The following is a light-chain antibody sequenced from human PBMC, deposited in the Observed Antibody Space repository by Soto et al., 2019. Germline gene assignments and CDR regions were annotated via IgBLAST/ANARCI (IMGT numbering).Light chain of an antibody. CDR3: SSYTTSNTFYV. CDR1: SSDVGGYNY. V-gene: IGLV2-14*03. Sequence: QSALTQPASVSGSPGQSITISCTGTSSDVGGYNYVSWYQQYPGKAPKLMIYDVSNRPSGVSNRFSGSKSGNTASLTISGLQAEDEADYYYSSYTTSNTFYVFGTGTKLTVL. CDR2: DVS. J-gene: IGLJ1*01.